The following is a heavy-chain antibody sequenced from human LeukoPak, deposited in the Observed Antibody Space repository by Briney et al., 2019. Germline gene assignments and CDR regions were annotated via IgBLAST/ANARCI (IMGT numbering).Heavy chain of an antibody. J-gene: IGHJ4*02. Sequence: GASVKVSCKASGYTFTSYGISWVRQAPGQGLEWMGGIIPIFGTANYAQKFQGRVTITADESTSTAYMELSSLRSEDTAVYYCARTGVEERGQFDYWGQGTLVTVSS. CDR1: GYTFTSYG. CDR2: IIPIFGTA. D-gene: IGHD1-14*01. CDR3: ARTGVEERGQFDY. V-gene: IGHV1-69*13.